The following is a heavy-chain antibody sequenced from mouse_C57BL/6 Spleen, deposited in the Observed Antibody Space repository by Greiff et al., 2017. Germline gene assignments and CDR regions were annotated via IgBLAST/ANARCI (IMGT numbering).Heavy chain of an antibody. D-gene: IGHD4-1*01. CDR2: IDPSDSYT. Sequence: QVQLQQPGAELVMPGASVQLSCKASGYTFTSYWMHWVKQRPGQGLEWIGEIDPSDSYTNYNQKFQGKSTLTVDKSSSTAYMQRSSLTSEDAAVYYCAGGTGPYFDYWGQGTTLTVSS. CDR1: GYTFTSYW. CDR3: AGGTGPYFDY. J-gene: IGHJ2*01. V-gene: IGHV1-69*01.